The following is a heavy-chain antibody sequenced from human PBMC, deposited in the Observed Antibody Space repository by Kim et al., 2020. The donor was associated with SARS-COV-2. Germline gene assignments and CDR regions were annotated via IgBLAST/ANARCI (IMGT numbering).Heavy chain of an antibody. D-gene: IGHD3-9*01. Sequence: SETLSLTCAVYGGSFSGYYWSWIRQPPGKGLEWIGEINHSGSTNYNPSLKSRVTISVDTSKNQFSLKLSSVTAADTAVYYCARRVRDWLFMGYYFDYWGQRALGTVSS. CDR3: ARRVRDWLFMGYYFDY. J-gene: IGHJ4*02. CDR2: INHSGST. CDR1: GGSFSGYY. V-gene: IGHV4-34*01.